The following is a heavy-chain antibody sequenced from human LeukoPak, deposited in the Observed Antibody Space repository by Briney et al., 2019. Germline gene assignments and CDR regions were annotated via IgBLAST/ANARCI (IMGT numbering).Heavy chain of an antibody. V-gene: IGHV3-21*04. CDR3: AKPLTLWFGEADDY. CDR1: GFTFSSYS. D-gene: IGHD3-10*01. Sequence: GGSLRLSCAASGFTFSSYSMNWVRQAPGKGLEWVSSISSSSSYIYYADSVKGRFTISRDNAENSLYLQMNSLRAEDTAVYYCAKPLTLWFGEADDYWGQGTLVTVSS. J-gene: IGHJ4*02. CDR2: ISSSSSYI.